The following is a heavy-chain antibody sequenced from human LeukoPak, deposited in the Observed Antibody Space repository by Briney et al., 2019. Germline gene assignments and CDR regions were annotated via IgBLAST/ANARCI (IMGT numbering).Heavy chain of an antibody. CDR2: IYYSGST. Sequence: SETLSLTCTVSGGSISSSSYYWGWIRQPPGKGLEWIGNIYYSGSTYYNPSLKSRVTISVDTSKNQFSLKLSSVTAADTAVYYCARADYQPLLNFDYWGQGTLVTVSS. CDR3: ARADYQPLLNFDY. CDR1: GGSISSSSYY. D-gene: IGHD2-2*01. J-gene: IGHJ4*02. V-gene: IGHV4-39*07.